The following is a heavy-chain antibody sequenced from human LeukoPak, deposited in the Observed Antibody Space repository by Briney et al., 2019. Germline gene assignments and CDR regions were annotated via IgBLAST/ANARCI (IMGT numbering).Heavy chain of an antibody. D-gene: IGHD3-10*01. Sequence: ASVKVSCKASGGTFSSYAISWVRQAPGQGLEWMGGIIPIFGTANYAQKFQGRVTITADESTSTAYMELSSLRSEDTAVYYCARALWFGELPPYYYYYMDVWGKGTTVTISS. CDR2: IIPIFGTA. V-gene: IGHV1-69*13. J-gene: IGHJ6*03. CDR1: GGTFSSYA. CDR3: ARALWFGELPPYYYYYMDV.